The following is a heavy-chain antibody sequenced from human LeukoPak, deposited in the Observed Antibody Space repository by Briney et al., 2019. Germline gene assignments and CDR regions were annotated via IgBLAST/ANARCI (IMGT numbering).Heavy chain of an antibody. CDR1: GGSFSGNY. J-gene: IGHJ6*02. CDR2: INYNGHT. D-gene: IGHD3-16*01. V-gene: IGHV4-34*01. CDR3: AVLMRHYGMDV. Sequence: PSETLSLTCALSGGSFSGNYWSWIRQAPGKGLEWIGEINYNGHTNYNPSLESRVTISIDTSKNQFALALNSGTAADTAIYFCAVLMRHYGMDVWGQGTTVLVSS.